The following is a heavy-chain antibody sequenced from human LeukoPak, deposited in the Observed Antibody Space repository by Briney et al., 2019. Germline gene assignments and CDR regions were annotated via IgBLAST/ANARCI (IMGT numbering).Heavy chain of an antibody. Sequence: ASVKVSCKASGYSFISYGINWARQAPGQGLEWMGWISTYNGNTNYSQKLQGRVTMTTDTSTSTAYMELRSPRSDDTAVYYCARVVPIAAAGRYNWFDPWGQGTLVTVSS. CDR1: GYSFISYG. CDR2: ISTYNGNT. J-gene: IGHJ5*02. V-gene: IGHV1-18*01. D-gene: IGHD6-13*01. CDR3: ARVVPIAAAGRYNWFDP.